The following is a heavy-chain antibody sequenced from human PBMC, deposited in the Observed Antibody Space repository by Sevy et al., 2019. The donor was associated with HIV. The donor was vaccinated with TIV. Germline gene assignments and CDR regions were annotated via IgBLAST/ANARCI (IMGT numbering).Heavy chain of an antibody. CDR1: GFTFSSYS. D-gene: IGHD6-6*01. Sequence: GGSLRLSCAASGFTFSSYSMNWVRQAPGKGLEWVSSISSSSSYIYYADSVKARFTISRDNAKNSLYLQMNSLRAEDTAVYYCARFQQLVNYYYYYMDVWGKGTTVTVSS. J-gene: IGHJ6*03. CDR2: ISSSSSYI. CDR3: ARFQQLVNYYYYYMDV. V-gene: IGHV3-21*01.